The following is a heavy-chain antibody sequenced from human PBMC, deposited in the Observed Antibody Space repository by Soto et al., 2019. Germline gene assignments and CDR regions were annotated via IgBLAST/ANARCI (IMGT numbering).Heavy chain of an antibody. CDR2: IYYSGST. Sequence: SETLSLTCTVSGGSISSSSYYWGWIRQPPGKGLEWIGSIYYSGSTYYNPSLKSRVTISVDTSKNQFSLKLSSVTAADTAVYYCARTLRQTYNWFDPWGQGTLVTVSS. V-gene: IGHV4-39*01. D-gene: IGHD3-16*01. CDR1: GGSISSSSYY. CDR3: ARTLRQTYNWFDP. J-gene: IGHJ5*02.